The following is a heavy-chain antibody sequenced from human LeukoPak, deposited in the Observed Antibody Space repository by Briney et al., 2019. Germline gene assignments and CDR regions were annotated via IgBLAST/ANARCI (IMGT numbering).Heavy chain of an antibody. V-gene: IGHV3-9*01. Sequence: GGSLRLSCAASGFTFDDYAMHWVRHAPGKGLEWVSGISWNSGSIDYADSVKGRFTIARDNAKNSLYLQMNSLRAEDTALYYCARQDDHDYGDYYFYYWGQGTLVTVSS. D-gene: IGHD4-17*01. CDR2: ISWNSGSI. J-gene: IGHJ4*02. CDR1: GFTFDDYA. CDR3: ARQDDHDYGDYYFYY.